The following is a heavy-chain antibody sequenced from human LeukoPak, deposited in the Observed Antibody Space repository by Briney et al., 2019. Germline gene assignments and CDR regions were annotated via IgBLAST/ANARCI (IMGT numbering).Heavy chain of an antibody. Sequence: GGSLRLSCAASGFTFSDYYMSWIRQAPGKGLEWVSYISKSSERIYYADSVKGRFTISRDNAKKSLYLQMNSLRVEDTAVYYCARDPLTYNWNDGFDPWGQGTLVTVSS. J-gene: IGHJ5*02. CDR3: ARDPLTYNWNDGFDP. D-gene: IGHD1-20*01. CDR1: GFTFSDYY. CDR2: ISKSSERI. V-gene: IGHV3-11*04.